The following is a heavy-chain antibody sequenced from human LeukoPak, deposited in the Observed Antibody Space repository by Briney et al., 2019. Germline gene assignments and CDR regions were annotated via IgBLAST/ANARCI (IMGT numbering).Heavy chain of an antibody. J-gene: IGHJ4*02. CDR3: ASSIVVPGHY. Sequence: GGSLRLSCTASGFTFSSYWMHWVRQAPGKGLVWVSHIGGDGTTTGYADSVKGRFTISRDNAKNTLYLQMNSLRVEDTAVYYCASSIVVPGHYWGQGTLVSVSS. V-gene: IGHV3-74*01. D-gene: IGHD6-19*01. CDR1: GFTFSSYW. CDR2: IGGDGTTT.